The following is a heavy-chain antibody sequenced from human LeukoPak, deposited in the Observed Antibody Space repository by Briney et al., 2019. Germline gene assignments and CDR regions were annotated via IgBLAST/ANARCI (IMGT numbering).Heavy chain of an antibody. D-gene: IGHD2-2*01. CDR3: ARTERRGSRNNWFDR. V-gene: IGHV1-18*01. CDR1: GYTFTTAG. Sequence: ASVKVSCKASGYTFTTAGITWVRQAPGQGLEWLGWITPYNGSPTYAQRLQGRVTMITDPSTSTAFMELRSLRSDDTAVYYCARTERRGSRNNWFDRWGQGTLVTVSS. J-gene: IGHJ5*02. CDR2: ITPYNGSP.